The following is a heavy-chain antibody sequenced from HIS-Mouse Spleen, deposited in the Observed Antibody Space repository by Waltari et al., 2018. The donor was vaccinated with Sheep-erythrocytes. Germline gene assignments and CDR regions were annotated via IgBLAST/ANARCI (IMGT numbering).Heavy chain of an antibody. Sequence: EVQLVESGGGTVEPGGPLRLSCAASGSTFSSYSRHWVRQAPGKGLEWVSSISSSSSYIYYADSVKGRFTISRDNAKNSLYLQMNSLRAEDTAVYYCARVASGATFDYWGQGTLVTVSS. V-gene: IGHV3-21*01. J-gene: IGHJ4*02. CDR2: ISSSSSYI. D-gene: IGHD1-26*01. CDR3: ARVASGATFDY. CDR1: GSTFSSYS.